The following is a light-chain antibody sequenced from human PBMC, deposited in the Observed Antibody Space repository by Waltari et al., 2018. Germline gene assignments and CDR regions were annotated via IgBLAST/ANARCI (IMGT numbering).Light chain of an antibody. CDR3: SSYAGSNTFL. Sequence: QAALTQPPSVSGSPGQSVTISCTGTSSDIGGYNYVSWYQQHPGKAPKLMIYDVSKRPSVFSDRFSGSKSGNTASLTISGLQAEDEADYYCSSYAGSNTFLFGGGTRLTVL. CDR1: SSDIGGYNY. V-gene: IGLV2-11*01. J-gene: IGLJ2*01. CDR2: DVS.